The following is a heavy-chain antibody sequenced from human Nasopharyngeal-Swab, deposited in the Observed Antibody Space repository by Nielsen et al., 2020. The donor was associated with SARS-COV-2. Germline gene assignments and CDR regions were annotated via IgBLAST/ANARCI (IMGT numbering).Heavy chain of an antibody. D-gene: IGHD2-2*01. J-gene: IGHJ3*02. V-gene: IGHV4-34*01. CDR1: GGSFSGYY. CDR2: INHSGST. Sequence: QTLSLPRAVYGGSFSGYYWSWIRQPPGKGLEGVGEINHSGSTNYNPSLKSRVTISVDTPKNQFSLKLSSVTAAGTAVYYCARETYCSSTSCSPPDAFDIWGQGTMVTVSS. CDR3: ARETYCSSTSCSPPDAFDI.